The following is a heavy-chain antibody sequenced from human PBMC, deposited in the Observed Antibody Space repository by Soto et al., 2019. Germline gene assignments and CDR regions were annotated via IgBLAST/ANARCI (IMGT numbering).Heavy chain of an antibody. CDR2: TYYRSKWFH. CDR3: ARGNALDV. J-gene: IGHJ3*01. V-gene: IGHV6-1*01. Sequence: QGQLQQSGPGLVKPSQTLSLTCAISGDSVSSDITSWNWIRQSPSRGLEWLGRTYYRSKWFHDYAASVKSRITINPDTSKNQGSLELNSMTTEDTAVYCWARGNALDVWGQGTVVTVSS. D-gene: IGHD3-10*01. CDR1: GDSVSSDITS.